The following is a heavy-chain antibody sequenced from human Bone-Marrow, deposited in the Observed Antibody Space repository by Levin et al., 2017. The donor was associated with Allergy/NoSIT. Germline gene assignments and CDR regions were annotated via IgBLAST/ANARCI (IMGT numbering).Heavy chain of an antibody. J-gene: IGHJ5*02. Sequence: SETLSLTCSVSGTSVASHYWIWIRQSAAKTLEWIGRMHTTGYSNYNPALKSRATMSIDTSKNDISLQLTSVTAADTAVYFCARDPLAVRFSDTPPPAGFDPWARECLSSSPQ. CDR3: ARDPLAVRFSDTPPPAGFDP. D-gene: IGHD3-3*01. CDR2: MHTTGYS. V-gene: IGHV4-4*07. CDR1: GTSVASHY.